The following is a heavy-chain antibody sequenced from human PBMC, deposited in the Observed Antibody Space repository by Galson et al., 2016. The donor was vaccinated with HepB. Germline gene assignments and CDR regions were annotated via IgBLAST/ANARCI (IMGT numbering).Heavy chain of an antibody. Sequence: SLRLSCAGSGFSFTNYSMNWVRQAPGKGLEWLSYITSRSKTIYYADSVKGRFTISRDNDKSSLYLQMDNLKDEDTAVYYCARDRGSDWYFDLWGRGTLVTVSS. CDR3: ARDRGSDWYFDL. J-gene: IGHJ2*01. V-gene: IGHV3-48*02. D-gene: IGHD3-10*01. CDR1: GFSFTNYS. CDR2: ITSRSKTI.